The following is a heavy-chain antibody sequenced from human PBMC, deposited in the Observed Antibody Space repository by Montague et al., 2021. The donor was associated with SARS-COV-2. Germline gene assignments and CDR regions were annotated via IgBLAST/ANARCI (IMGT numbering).Heavy chain of an antibody. D-gene: IGHD3-9*01. J-gene: IGHJ4*02. CDR1: GFSLSTSGMR. Sequence: PALVKPTQTLTLTCTFSGFSLSTSGMRASWIRQPPGKALEWLARIDWDDDKFYSTSLKTRLTISKGTSKIQVVLTMTNMDPVDTATYYCARSYYDILTAYYTPFDYWGQGTLVTVSS. V-gene: IGHV2-70*04. CDR2: IDWDDDK. CDR3: ARSYYDILTAYYTPFDY.